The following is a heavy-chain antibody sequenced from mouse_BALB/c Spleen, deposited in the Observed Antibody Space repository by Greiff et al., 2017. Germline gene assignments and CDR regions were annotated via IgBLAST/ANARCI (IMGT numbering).Heavy chain of an antibody. CDR2: INPSNGRT. V-gene: IGHV1S81*02. CDR3: ARQGYAMDY. CDR1: GYTFTSYW. J-gene: IGHJ4*01. Sequence: VQLQQPGAELVKPGASVKLSCKASGYTFTSYWMHWVKQRPGQGLEWIGEINPSNGRTNYNEKFKSKATLTVDKSSSTAYMQLSSLTSEDSAVYYCARQGYAMDYWGQGTSVTVSS.